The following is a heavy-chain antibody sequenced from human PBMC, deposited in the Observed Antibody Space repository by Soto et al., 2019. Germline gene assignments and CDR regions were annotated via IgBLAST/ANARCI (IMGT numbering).Heavy chain of an antibody. J-gene: IGHJ3*02. CDR2: IYYSGNT. V-gene: IGHV4-30-4*01. CDR1: GGSISSGDYY. Sequence: QVQLQESGPGLVKPSQTLSLTCTVSGGSISSGDYYWSWIRQPPGKGLEWVGYIYYSGNTYYNPSLKSRIXIXVVXPTNHFFLKVNSVTDADTAVYYCARLLPSGGAFDIWGQGTMVTVSS. CDR3: ARLLPSGGAFDI. D-gene: IGHD3-16*01.